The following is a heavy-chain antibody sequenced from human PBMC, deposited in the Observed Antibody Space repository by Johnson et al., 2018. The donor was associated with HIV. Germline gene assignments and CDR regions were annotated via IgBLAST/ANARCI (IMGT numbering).Heavy chain of an antibody. Sequence: QVQLVESGGGLVQPGGSLRLSCAASGFTFSNAWMSWVRQAPGKGLEWVAVISYDGSNKYYADSVKGRFTISRDNSKNTLYLQMNSLGAEDTAVYYCARVAVAWGHDAFDIWGQGTMVTVSS. D-gene: IGHD6-19*01. V-gene: IGHV3-30-3*01. J-gene: IGHJ3*02. CDR3: ARVAVAWGHDAFDI. CDR2: ISYDGSNK. CDR1: GFTFSNAW.